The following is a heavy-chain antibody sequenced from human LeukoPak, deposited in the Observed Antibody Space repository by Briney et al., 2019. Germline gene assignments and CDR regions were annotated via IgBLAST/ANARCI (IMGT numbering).Heavy chain of an antibody. CDR2: ISSSVNYI. D-gene: IGHD5-24*01. Sequence: TGGSLRLSCAASGCTFSSYSMNWVRQAPGKGLEWVSSISSSVNYIFYANSVKGRFTISRANAKKSLYRQMNRLTAEDTAVYYCARNEDGQQFAYWGQGTLVTVSS. J-gene: IGHJ4*02. V-gene: IGHV3-21*01. CDR3: ARNEDGQQFAY. CDR1: GCTFSSYS.